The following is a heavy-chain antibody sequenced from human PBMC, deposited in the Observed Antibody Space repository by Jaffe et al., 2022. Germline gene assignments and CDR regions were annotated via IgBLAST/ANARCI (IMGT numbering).Heavy chain of an antibody. CDR3: ARYSNYCSSSGCYAFDF. CDR1: GFTFSDYY. J-gene: IGHJ4*02. Sequence: QVQLVESGGVLVKPGGSLRLSCTASGFTFSDYYMSWIRQAPGKGLEWVSYISSSGSTIYYADSVKGRFTISRDNAKNSLYLQMNSLRAEDTAVYYCARYSNYCSSSGCYAFDFWGQGTLVTVSS. CDR2: ISSSGSTI. V-gene: IGHV3-11*01. D-gene: IGHD2-2*01.